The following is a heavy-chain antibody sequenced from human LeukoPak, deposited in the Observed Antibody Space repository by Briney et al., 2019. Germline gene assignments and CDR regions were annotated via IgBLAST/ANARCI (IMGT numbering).Heavy chain of an antibody. V-gene: IGHV3-7*01. CDR3: AREYYDILTGYPISD. CDR2: IKQDGSEK. D-gene: IGHD3-9*01. Sequence: GGSLRLSCAASGFTFSSYWMSWVRQAPGKGLEWVANIKQDGSEKYYVDSVKGRFTISRDNAKNSLYLQMNSLRAEDTAVYYCAREYYDILTGYPISDWGQGTLVTVSS. J-gene: IGHJ4*02. CDR1: GFTFSSYW.